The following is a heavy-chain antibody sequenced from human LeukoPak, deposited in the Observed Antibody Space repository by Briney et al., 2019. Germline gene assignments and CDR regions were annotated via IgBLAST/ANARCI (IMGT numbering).Heavy chain of an antibody. CDR2: ISGSGGST. CDR3: AKFDSNYQSPYYYYGMDV. D-gene: IGHD4-4*01. CDR1: GFTFSSYA. V-gene: IGHV3-23*01. J-gene: IGHJ6*02. Sequence: GGSLRLSCAASGFTFSSYAMSWVRQAPGKGLEWVSAISGSGGSTYYADPVKGQFTISRDNSTNTLYLQMNSLRAEDTAVYYCAKFDSNYQSPYYYYGMDVWGQGTTVTVSS.